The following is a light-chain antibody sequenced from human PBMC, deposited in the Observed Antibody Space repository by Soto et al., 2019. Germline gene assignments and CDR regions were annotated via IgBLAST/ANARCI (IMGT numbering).Light chain of an antibody. J-gene: IGLJ2*01. CDR3: SSYAGSNNFV. CDR2: EVS. CDR1: SSDVGDYNF. Sequence: QSVLTQPPSASGSPGQSVTISCTGTSSDVGDYNFVSWYQQHPGKAPKLMIYEVSKRPSWVPDRFSGSKSGNTASLTVSGLQAEDEADYFCSSYAGSNNFVFGGGTKLTVL. V-gene: IGLV2-8*01.